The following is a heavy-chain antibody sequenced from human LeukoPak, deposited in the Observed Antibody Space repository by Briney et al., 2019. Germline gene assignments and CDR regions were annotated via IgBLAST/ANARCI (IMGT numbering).Heavy chain of an antibody. CDR2: IYSDGST. D-gene: IGHD3-10*01. Sequence: GGSLRLSCAASGFTVSSNYKNWVRQAPGKGLEWVSIIYSDGSTYYADSVKGRFTISRDSSINTLYLQMTSLRAEDTAVYYCGRIYYGSGRDYYYYGLDVWGQGTTVTVSS. V-gene: IGHV3-53*01. CDR3: GRIYYGSGRDYYYYGLDV. J-gene: IGHJ6*02. CDR1: GFTVSSNY.